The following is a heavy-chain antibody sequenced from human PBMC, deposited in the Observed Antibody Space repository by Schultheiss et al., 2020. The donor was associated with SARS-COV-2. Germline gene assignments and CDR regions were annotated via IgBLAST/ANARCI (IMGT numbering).Heavy chain of an antibody. CDR1: GFTFSSYG. CDR3: ARERSSGWSNYYMDV. CDR2: IWYDGSNK. V-gene: IGHV3-33*01. J-gene: IGHJ6*03. Sequence: GESLKISCAASGFTFSSYGMHWVRQAPGKGLEWVAVIWYDGSNKYYADSVKGRFTISRDNSKNTLYLQMNSLRAEDTAVYYCARERSSGWSNYYMDVWGKGTTVTVSS. D-gene: IGHD6-19*01.